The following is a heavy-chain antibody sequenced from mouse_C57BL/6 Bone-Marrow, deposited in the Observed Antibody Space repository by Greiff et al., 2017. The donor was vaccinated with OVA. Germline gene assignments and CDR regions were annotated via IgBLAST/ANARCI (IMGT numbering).Heavy chain of an antibody. CDR1: GFTFSDYY. CDR2: ISNGGGST. Sequence: EVQRVESGGGLVQPGGSLKLSCAASGFTFSDYYMYWVRQTPEKRLEWVAYISNGGGSTYYPDTVKGRFTISRDNAKNTLYLKMSRLKSEDTAMYYCARKGPYDYDGDYYAMDYWGQGTSVTVSS. V-gene: IGHV5-12*01. J-gene: IGHJ4*01. CDR3: ARKGPYDYDGDYYAMDY. D-gene: IGHD2-4*01.